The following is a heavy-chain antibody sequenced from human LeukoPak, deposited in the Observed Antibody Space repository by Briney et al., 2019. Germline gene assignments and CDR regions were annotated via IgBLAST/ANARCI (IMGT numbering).Heavy chain of an antibody. J-gene: IGHJ4*02. CDR1: GDSMNNYY. CDR3: ARHDPRGEPARLGFFDY. D-gene: IGHD6-6*01. Sequence: SETLSLTCTVSGDSMNNYYWSWIRQPPGKGLEWIGYIYYSGSTNYNPSLKSRVTISVDTSKNQFSLNLSSVTAADTAVYYCARHDPRGEPARLGFFDYWGQGTLVTVSS. V-gene: IGHV4-59*08. CDR2: IYYSGST.